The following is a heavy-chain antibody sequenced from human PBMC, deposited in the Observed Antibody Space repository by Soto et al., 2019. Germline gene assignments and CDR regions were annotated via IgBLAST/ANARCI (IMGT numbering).Heavy chain of an antibody. CDR1: GYTFISQY. CDR2: INPSGGST. D-gene: IGHD3-22*01. CDR3: ARGYFYYDSSGLGAFDI. Sequence: ASVKVSCKASGYTFISQYMHWVRQAPGQGLEWMGIINPSGGSTNYAQKFQGRVTMTRDTSTSTLYMEMSSLRSEDTAVYYCARGYFYYDSSGLGAFDIWGQGTMVTV. V-gene: IGHV1-46*01. J-gene: IGHJ3*02.